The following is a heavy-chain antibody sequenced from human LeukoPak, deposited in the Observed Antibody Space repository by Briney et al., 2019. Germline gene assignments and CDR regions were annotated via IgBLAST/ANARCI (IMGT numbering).Heavy chain of an antibody. V-gene: IGHV3-64D*06. CDR3: ARLRGAYEPFDY. Sequence: GGSLRLSCSASGVTFSRYAMHWVRQAPGKGLEYVSAISSNGGSTYYADSVKGRFTISRDNSKNTLYLQMSSLRAEDTAVYYCARLRGAYEPFDYWGQGTLVTVSS. CDR2: ISSNGGST. CDR1: GVTFSRYA. J-gene: IGHJ4*02. D-gene: IGHD5-12*01.